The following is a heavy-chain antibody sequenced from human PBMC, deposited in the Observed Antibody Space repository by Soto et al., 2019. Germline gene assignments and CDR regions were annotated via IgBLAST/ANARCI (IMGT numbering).Heavy chain of an antibody. J-gene: IGHJ4*02. D-gene: IGHD3-10*01. CDR1: GFSLSTSRIG. Sequence: SGPNLENTTQTLTLTCTFSGFSLSTSRIGVGWIRQPPGKALEWLALIYWDDDKRYSPSLKSRLTITKDTSKNQVVLTVTNMDPVDTATYYCAHRLSRTPASGSGSWGPYYFDYWGQGTLVTVSS. V-gene: IGHV2-5*02. CDR2: IYWDDDK. CDR3: AHRLSRTPASGSGSWGPYYFDY.